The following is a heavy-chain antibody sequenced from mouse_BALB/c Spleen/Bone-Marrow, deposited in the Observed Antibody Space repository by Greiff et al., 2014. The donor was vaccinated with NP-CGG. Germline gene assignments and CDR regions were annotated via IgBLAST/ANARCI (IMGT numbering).Heavy chain of an antibody. J-gene: IGHJ3*01. CDR1: GYTFTSYV. CDR2: INPYNDGT. Sequence: LVESGPELIKPGASVKMSCKASGYTFTSYVMHWVKQKPGQGLEWIGXINPYNDGTKYNEKFKGKATLTSDKSSSTAYMELSSLTSEDSAVYYCARRQFITTAAWFAYWGQGTLVTVSA. V-gene: IGHV1-14*01. CDR3: ARRQFITTAAWFAY. D-gene: IGHD1-2*01.